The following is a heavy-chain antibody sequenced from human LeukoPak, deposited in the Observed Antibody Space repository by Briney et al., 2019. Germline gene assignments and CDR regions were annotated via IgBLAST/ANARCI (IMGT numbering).Heavy chain of an antibody. J-gene: IGHJ4*02. CDR3: AKGGLRVYGSGSYFDY. Sequence: GGSLRLPCAASGFTFSSYGMHWVRQAPGKGLEWVAFIRYDGSNKYYADSVKGRFTISRGNSKNTLYLQMNSLRAEDTAVYYCAKGGLRVYGSGSYFDYWGQGTLVTVSS. CDR1: GFTFSSYG. CDR2: IRYDGSNK. V-gene: IGHV3-30*02. D-gene: IGHD3-10*01.